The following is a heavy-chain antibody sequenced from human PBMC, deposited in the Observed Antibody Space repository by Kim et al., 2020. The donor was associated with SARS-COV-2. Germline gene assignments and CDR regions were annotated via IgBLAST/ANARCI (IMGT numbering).Heavy chain of an antibody. D-gene: IGHD3-10*01. CDR2: ISSSSSTI. CDR3: ARELWFGEFAV. J-gene: IGHJ6*02. CDR1: GFTFSSYS. V-gene: IGHV3-48*04. Sequence: GGSLRLSCAASGFTFSSYSMNWVRQAPGKGLEWVSYISSSSSTIYYADSVKGRFTISRDNAKNSLYLQMNSLRAEDTAVYYCARELWFGEFAVWGQGTTVTVSS.